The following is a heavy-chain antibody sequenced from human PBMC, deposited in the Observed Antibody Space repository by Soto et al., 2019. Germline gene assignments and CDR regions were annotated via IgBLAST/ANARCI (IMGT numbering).Heavy chain of an antibody. V-gene: IGHV1-3*01. Sequence: QVHLVQSGAEMEKPGASVKVSCKASGYSFTTFAIHWVRQAPGQGLEWLGWINAGNGNTKSSQKFQGRVTLTSDPSATTAYMELSSLTSEDTAVYFCAMIGRSISEAGRYYFYYGLDVWGQGTTVTVSS. D-gene: IGHD6-13*01. CDR1: GYSFTTFA. CDR3: AMIGRSISEAGRYYFYYGLDV. J-gene: IGHJ6*02. CDR2: INAGNGNT.